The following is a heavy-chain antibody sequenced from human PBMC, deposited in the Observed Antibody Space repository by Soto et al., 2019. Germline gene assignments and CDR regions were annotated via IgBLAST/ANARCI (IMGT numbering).Heavy chain of an antibody. V-gene: IGHV1-8*01. J-gene: IGHJ5*02. CDR2: MNPNSGNT. CDR1: GYTFTSYD. D-gene: IGHD5-18*01. Sequence: ASVKVSCKASGYTFTSYDINWVRQATGQGLEWMGWMNPNSGNTGYAQKFQGRVTMTRNTSISTAYMELSSLRSEDTAVYYCARGLGSSYGYSVRSGNWFDPWGQGTLVTVSS. CDR3: ARGLGSSYGYSVRSGNWFDP.